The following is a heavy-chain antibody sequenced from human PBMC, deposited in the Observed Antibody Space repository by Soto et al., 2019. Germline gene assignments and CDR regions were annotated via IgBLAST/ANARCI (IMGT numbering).Heavy chain of an antibody. CDR1: GFTFRSYA. CDR2: ISYDGVTI. D-gene: IGHD1-1*01. Sequence: QVQVVESGGGVVQPGRSLRLSCAASGFTFRSYAMHWVRQAPGKGLEWVAVISYDGVTIYHADSVKGRFTISRDTYKDTLYLPMDSLRAADTAVYYCARGHTTNWYYYYFGMDVWGHGNTVNVSS. CDR3: ARGHTTNWYYYYFGMDV. J-gene: IGHJ6*02. V-gene: IGHV3-30*03.